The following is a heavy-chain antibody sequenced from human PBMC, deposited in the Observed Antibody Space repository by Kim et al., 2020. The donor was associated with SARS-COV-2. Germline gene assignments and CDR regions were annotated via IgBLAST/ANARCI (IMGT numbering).Heavy chain of an antibody. D-gene: IGHD6-19*01. CDR1: GGSFSGYY. J-gene: IGHJ4*02. CDR2: INHRGST. V-gene: IGHV4-34*01. CDR3: ARGWGSGCSAGDY. Sequence: SETLSLTCAVYGGSFSGYYWSWIRQPPGKGLEWIGEINHRGSTNYKPSLKGRVTISVDTSKNQFSLKLSSVTAADTAVYYCARGWGSGCSAGDYWGQGTLVNVSS.